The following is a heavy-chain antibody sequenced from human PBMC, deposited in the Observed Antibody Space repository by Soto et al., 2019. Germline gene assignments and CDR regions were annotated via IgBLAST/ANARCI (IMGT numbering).Heavy chain of an antibody. V-gene: IGHV3-23*01. CDR2: ISGTGGAT. J-gene: IGHJ4*02. Sequence: GGSLRLSCAASGFTFSSYAMSWVRQAPGKGLEWVSAISGTGGATYYADSVKGRFTISRDSSKNTLYLQMNSLKAEDTAIYYCAKYSMKVRSSGWYNDYWGQGTLVTVSS. CDR3: AKYSMKVRSSGWYNDY. CDR1: GFTFSSYA. D-gene: IGHD6-19*01.